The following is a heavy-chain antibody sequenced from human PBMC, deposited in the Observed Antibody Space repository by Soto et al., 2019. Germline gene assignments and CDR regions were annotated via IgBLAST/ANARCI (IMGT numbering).Heavy chain of an antibody. J-gene: IGHJ6*02. V-gene: IGHV3-48*03. CDR1: GFTFSSYE. D-gene: IGHD3-10*01. Sequence: GGSLRLSCAASGFTFSSYEMNWVRQAPGKGLEWVSYISSSGSTIYYADSVKGRFTISRDNAKNSLYLQMNGLRAEDTAVYYCARDAGLHYYGSGSYSPDLYYYYGMDVWGQGTTVTVSS. CDR2: ISSSGSTI. CDR3: ARDAGLHYYGSGSYSPDLYYYYGMDV.